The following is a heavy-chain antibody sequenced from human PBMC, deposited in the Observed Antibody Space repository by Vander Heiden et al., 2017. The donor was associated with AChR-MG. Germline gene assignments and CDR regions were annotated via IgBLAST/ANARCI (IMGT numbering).Heavy chain of an antibody. D-gene: IGHD2-2*01. J-gene: IGHJ4*02. CDR3: ASGSTY. CDR2: MNPNRCNT. CDR1: GYTFTRYD. Sequence: QVQLAQSGAEVKKPGASVKVSCKASGYTFTRYDINWVRQATGKGLEWMGWMNPNRCNTGYAQKFQGRVTMTRNTSISPAYMELSSLRCEGTAGFYCASGSTYWGQGTLVTVSS. V-gene: IGHV1-8*01.